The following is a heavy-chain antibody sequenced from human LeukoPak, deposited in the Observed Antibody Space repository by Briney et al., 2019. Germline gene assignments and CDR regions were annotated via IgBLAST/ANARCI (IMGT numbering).Heavy chain of an antibody. J-gene: IGHJ4*02. Sequence: GGSLRLSCAASGFTFSSDAMSWVRQAPGKGLEWVSAISGSGGSTYYADSVKGRFTISRDNSKNTLYLQMNSLRAEDTAVYYCAKALYYDSSGYYVDFDYWGQGTLVTVSS. D-gene: IGHD3-22*01. CDR3: AKALYYDSSGYYVDFDY. V-gene: IGHV3-23*01. CDR2: ISGSGGST. CDR1: GFTFSSDA.